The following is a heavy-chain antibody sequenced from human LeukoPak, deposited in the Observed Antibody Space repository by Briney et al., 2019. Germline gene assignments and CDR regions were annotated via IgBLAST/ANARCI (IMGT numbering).Heavy chain of an antibody. CDR1: GFTFDDYA. J-gene: IGHJ4*02. D-gene: IGHD4-17*01. V-gene: IGHV3-9*01. CDR3: AKDDYGGNGGFDY. Sequence: PGGSLRLSCAAYGFTFDDYAMHWVRQAPGKGLEWVSGISWNSGSIGYADSVKGRFTISRDNAKNSLYLQMNSLRAEDTALYYCAKDDYGGNGGFDYWGQGTLVTVSS. CDR2: ISWNSGSI.